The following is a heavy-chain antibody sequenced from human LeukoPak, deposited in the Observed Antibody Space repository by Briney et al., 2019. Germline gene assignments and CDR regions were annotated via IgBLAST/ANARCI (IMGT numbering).Heavy chain of an antibody. J-gene: IGHJ5*02. D-gene: IGHD6-19*01. Sequence: SETLSLTCAVYGGSFSGYYWSWIRQPPGKGLEWIGEINHSGSTNYNPSLKSRVTISVDTSKNQFSLKLSSVTAADTAVYYCARAPLYSSGWYRVPPPNNWFDPWGQGTLVTVSS. CDR3: ARAPLYSSGWYRVPPPNNWFDP. V-gene: IGHV4-34*01. CDR1: GGSFSGYY. CDR2: INHSGST.